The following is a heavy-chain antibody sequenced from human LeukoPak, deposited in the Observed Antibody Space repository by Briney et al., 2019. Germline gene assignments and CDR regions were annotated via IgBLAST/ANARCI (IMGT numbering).Heavy chain of an antibody. CDR3: ARDAGSYNYGENKLDY. V-gene: IGHV1-46*01. CDR1: GYTFTSYY. Sequence: ASVKVSCKASGYTFTSYYMHWVRQAPGQGLEWMGIINPSGGSTSYAQKFQGRVTMTRDTSTSTVYMELSSLRSEDTAVYYCARDAGSYNYGENKLDYWGQGTLVTVSS. J-gene: IGHJ4*02. CDR2: INPSGGST. D-gene: IGHD5-18*01.